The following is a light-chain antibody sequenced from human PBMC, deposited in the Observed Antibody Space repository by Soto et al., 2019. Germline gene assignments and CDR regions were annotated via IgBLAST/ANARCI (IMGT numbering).Light chain of an antibody. J-gene: IGLJ2*01. CDR2: GNN. CDR1: ASNIGSNS. V-gene: IGLV1-44*01. CDR3: AAWDDSLNGVL. Sequence: QSVLTQPPSASGTPGQRVTLSCSGGASNIGSNSVTWYQQLPGTAPKLVLFGNNQRPSGVPDRISGSRSGTSASLAISGLQSEDAADYYSAAWDDSLNGVLFGGGTKLTVL.